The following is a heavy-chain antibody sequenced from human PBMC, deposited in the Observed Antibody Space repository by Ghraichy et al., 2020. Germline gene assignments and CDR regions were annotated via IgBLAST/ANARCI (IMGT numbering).Heavy chain of an antibody. D-gene: IGHD2-2*01. CDR2: IFYSGST. CDR3: ARIGYCSSTRCYWPRLSYYYMDV. J-gene: IGHJ6*03. V-gene: IGHV4-39*01. CDR1: GGSIISSSYF. Sequence: SETLSLTCTVSGGSIISSSYFWGWIRQPPGKGLEWIGSIFYSGSTYYNPSLQSRVTISVDTSKKQFSLKVNSVTAADTAVYYCARIGYCSSTRCYWPRLSYYYMDVWGKGTAVTVSS.